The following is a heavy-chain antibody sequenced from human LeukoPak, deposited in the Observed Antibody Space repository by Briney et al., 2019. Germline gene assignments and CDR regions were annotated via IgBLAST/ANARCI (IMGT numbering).Heavy chain of an antibody. J-gene: IGHJ4*02. CDR3: AKSRDYPLRYYFDY. V-gene: IGHV3-23*01. CDR1: GFTFGSYG. D-gene: IGHD4-17*01. Sequence: GGSLRLSCAASGFTFGSYGMSWVRQAPGKGLEWVSTSSGSGGTTYYADSVKGRFTISRDNSKNTLYLQMNSLRAEDTAVYYCAKSRDYPLRYYFDYWGQGTLVTVSS. CDR2: SSGSGGTT.